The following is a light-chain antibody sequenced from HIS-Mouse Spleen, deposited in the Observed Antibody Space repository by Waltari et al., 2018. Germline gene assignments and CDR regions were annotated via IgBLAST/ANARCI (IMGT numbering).Light chain of an antibody. CDR2: KDS. V-gene: IGLV3-25*03. CDR1: ALPKQY. Sequence: SYELTQPPSVSVSPGQTARITCSGDALPKQYPYWYQPKPGQAPVLVIYKDSGRPSGIPERFSGSSSGTTVTLTISGVQAEDEADYYCQSADSSGTYYVFGTGTKVTVL. J-gene: IGLJ1*01. CDR3: QSADSSGTYYV.